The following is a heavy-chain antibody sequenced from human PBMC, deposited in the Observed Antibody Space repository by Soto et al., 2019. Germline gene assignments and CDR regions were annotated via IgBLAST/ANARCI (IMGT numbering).Heavy chain of an antibody. CDR1: GFTFSSYS. D-gene: IGHD3-3*01. V-gene: IGHV3-48*01. CDR3: VRGRAVTTPGPHCDY. CDR2: ISSSSSTI. J-gene: IGHJ4*02. Sequence: EVQLVKSGGGLVQPGGSLRLSCVVSGFTFSSYSMNWVRQAPGKGLEWVSYISSSSSTIYYADSVKGRFTISRDNAKNSLYLQMNSLRAEDTAVYYCVRGRAVTTPGPHCDYCGPGTLVTVSS.